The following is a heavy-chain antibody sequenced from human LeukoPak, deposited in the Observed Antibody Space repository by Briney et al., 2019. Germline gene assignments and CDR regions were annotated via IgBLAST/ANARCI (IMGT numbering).Heavy chain of an antibody. V-gene: IGHV1-2*02. D-gene: IGHD4-17*01. J-gene: IGHJ4*02. Sequence: ASVKVSCKSSGYTFTGYYMHWVRQAPGQGLEWMGWINPNSGGTNYAQKFQGRVTMTRDTSISTAYMELSRLRSDDTAAYYCARDQRDDYGDYAFDYWGQGTLVTVSS. CDR2: INPNSGGT. CDR3: ARDQRDDYGDYAFDY. CDR1: GYTFTGYY.